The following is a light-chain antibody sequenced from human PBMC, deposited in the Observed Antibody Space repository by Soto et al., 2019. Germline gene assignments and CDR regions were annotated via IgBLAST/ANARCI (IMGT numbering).Light chain of an antibody. Sequence: DIQMTQSPSTVYASVGDRGTIICRASQSISDWLAWYQQKPGKAPKLLIYDISNLEIGVPSRFSGSGSGTEFTLTISGLQPDDFATYYCQQYNSYSFGQGTKVDIK. J-gene: IGKJ1*01. CDR2: DIS. V-gene: IGKV1-5*02. CDR3: QQYNSYS. CDR1: QSISDW.